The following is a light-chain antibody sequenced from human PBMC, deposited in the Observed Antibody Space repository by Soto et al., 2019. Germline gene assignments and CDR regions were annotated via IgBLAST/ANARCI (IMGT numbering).Light chain of an antibody. V-gene: IGLV2-14*01. CDR1: SSDVGANKY. CDR2: EGS. CDR3: TSYTTRSTWV. J-gene: IGLJ3*02. Sequence: QSALTQPASVSGSPGQSITISCTGTSSDVGANKYVSWSVQHPGRAPKLLIFEGSNRPSGVSNRFSGSKSGNTASLTISGLQPEDETDYYCTSYTTRSTWVFGGGTKVTVL.